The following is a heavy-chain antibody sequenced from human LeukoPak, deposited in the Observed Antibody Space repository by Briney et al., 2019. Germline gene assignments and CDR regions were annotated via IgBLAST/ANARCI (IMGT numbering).Heavy chain of an antibody. CDR3: ARVAPRYSSSWYPATFDY. CDR2: IYTSGST. D-gene: IGHD6-13*01. CDR1: GGSISSYY. V-gene: IGHV4-4*07. Sequence: SETLSLTCTVSGGSISSYYWNWIRQPAGKGLEWIGHIYTSGSTNYNPSLKSRVTISVDTSKNQFSLKLSSVTAADTAVYYCARVAPRYSSSWYPATFDYWGQGTLVTVSS. J-gene: IGHJ4*02.